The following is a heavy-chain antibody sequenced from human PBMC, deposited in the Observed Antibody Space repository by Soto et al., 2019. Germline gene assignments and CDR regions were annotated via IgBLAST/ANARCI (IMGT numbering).Heavy chain of an antibody. CDR1: GGTFSSYT. Sequence: QVQLVQSGAEVKKPGSSVKVSCKASGGTFSSYTISWVRQAPGQGLEWMGRIIPILGIANYAQKFQGRVTITADKSTSTAYMELSSLRSEDTAVYYCASPPYCGSTSCYGAWGQGTLVTVSS. J-gene: IGHJ5*02. D-gene: IGHD2-2*01. CDR2: IIPILGIA. V-gene: IGHV1-69*02. CDR3: ASPPYCGSTSCYGA.